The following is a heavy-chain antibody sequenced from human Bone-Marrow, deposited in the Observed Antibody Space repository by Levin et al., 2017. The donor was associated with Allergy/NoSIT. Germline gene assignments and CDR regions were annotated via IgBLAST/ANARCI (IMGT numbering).Heavy chain of an antibody. J-gene: IGHJ5*02. Sequence: SETLSLTCAVYGGSFSGYYWSWIRQPPGKGLEWIGEINHSGSTNYNPSLKSRVTISVDTSKNQFSLKLSSVTAADTAVYYCARRITMVQGVIGWFDPWGQGTLVTVSS. V-gene: IGHV4-34*01. D-gene: IGHD3-10*01. CDR2: INHSGST. CDR1: GGSFSGYY. CDR3: ARRITMVQGVIGWFDP.